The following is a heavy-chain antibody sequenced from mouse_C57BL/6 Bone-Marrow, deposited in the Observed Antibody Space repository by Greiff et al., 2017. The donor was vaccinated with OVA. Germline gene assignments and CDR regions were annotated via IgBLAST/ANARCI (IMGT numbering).Heavy chain of an antibody. Sequence: QVQLQQPGAELVRPGSSVKLSCKASGYTFTSYWMDWVKQRPGQGLEWIGNIYPSDSETHYNQKFKDKATLTVDKSSSTAYMQLSSLTSEDSAVYYGAREGLGRFDYWGQGTTLTVSS. J-gene: IGHJ2*01. V-gene: IGHV1-61*01. CDR1: GYTFTSYW. D-gene: IGHD4-1*01. CDR3: AREGLGRFDY. CDR2: IYPSDSET.